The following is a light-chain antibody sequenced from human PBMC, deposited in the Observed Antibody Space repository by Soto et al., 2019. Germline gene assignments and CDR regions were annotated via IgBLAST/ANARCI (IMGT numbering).Light chain of an antibody. Sequence: QSVLTQPASVSGSPGQSVTISCTGASSDIGSYDYVSWYQQHPGKAPKLIIYEVNTRPSGVSNRFSASKSGITASLIISGLQADDEADYYCSSYTTNSTLVFGPGTKLTVL. J-gene: IGLJ1*01. CDR1: SSDIGSYDY. CDR2: EVN. CDR3: SSYTTNSTLV. V-gene: IGLV2-14*01.